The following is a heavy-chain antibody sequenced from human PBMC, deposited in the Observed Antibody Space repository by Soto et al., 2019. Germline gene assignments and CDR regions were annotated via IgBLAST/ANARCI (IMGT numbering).Heavy chain of an antibody. V-gene: IGHV4-59*01. CDR1: GGSISSYD. CDR2: IYYSGST. Sequence: SETLSLTCTVSGGSISSYDWSWIRQPPGKGLEWIGYIYYSGSTNYNPSLKSRVTISVDTSKNQFSLKLSSVTAADTAVYYCARCIAAAGTPGFDYWGQRTLVTVSS. J-gene: IGHJ4*02. D-gene: IGHD6-13*01. CDR3: ARCIAAAGTPGFDY.